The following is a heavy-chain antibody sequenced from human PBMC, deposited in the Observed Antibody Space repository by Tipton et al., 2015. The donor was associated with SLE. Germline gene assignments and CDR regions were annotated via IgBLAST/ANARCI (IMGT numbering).Heavy chain of an antibody. CDR3: VRGRGSSSSPDY. CDR1: GGSISSSSYY. V-gene: IGHV4-39*07. Sequence: TLSLTCTVSGGSISSSSYYWGWIRRPPGKGLEWIGSIYYSGSTYYNPSLKSRVTISVDTSKNQFSLKLSSVTAADTAVYYCVRGRGSSSSPDYWGQGTLVTVSS. CDR2: IYYSGST. D-gene: IGHD6-6*01. J-gene: IGHJ4*02.